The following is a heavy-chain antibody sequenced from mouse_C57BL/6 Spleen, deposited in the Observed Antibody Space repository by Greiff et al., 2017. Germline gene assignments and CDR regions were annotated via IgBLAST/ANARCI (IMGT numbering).Heavy chain of an antibody. Sequence: VQLQQSGAELVRPGASVTLSCKASGYTFTDYEMHWVKQTPVHGLEWIGAIDPETGGTAYNQKFKGKAILTADKSSSTAYMELRGLTSGDSAVYHCTGRVVGDYWGQGTTRTVSS. CDR3: TGRVVGDY. D-gene: IGHD1-3*01. V-gene: IGHV1-15*01. CDR2: IDPETGGT. J-gene: IGHJ2*01. CDR1: GYTFTDYE.